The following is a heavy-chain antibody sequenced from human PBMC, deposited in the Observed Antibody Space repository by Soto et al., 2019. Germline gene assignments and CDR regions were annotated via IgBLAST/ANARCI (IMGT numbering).Heavy chain of an antibody. CDR1: GGSFSGYY. CDR2: INHSGST. J-gene: IGHJ5*02. D-gene: IGHD3-10*01. Sequence: ETLSLTCSVYGGSFSGYYWSWIRQPPGKGLEWIGEINHSGSTNYNPSLKSRVTISVDTSKNQFSLKLSSVTAADTAVYYCARCDYYGSGSYYNWFDPWGQGTLVTVSS. V-gene: IGHV4-34*01. CDR3: ARCDYYGSGSYYNWFDP.